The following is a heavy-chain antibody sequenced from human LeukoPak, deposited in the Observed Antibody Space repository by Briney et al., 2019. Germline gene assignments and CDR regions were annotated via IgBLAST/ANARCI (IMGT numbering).Heavy chain of an antibody. D-gene: IGHD2-15*01. Sequence: ASVKVSCKASGYTFTGYYMHWVRQAPGQGLEWMGWINPNSGGTNYAQKFQGRVTMTRDTSISTAYMELSRLRSDDTAVYYCARESRYCSGGSCYSDAFWFDPWGQGTLVTVSS. CDR2: INPNSGGT. J-gene: IGHJ5*02. CDR1: GYTFTGYY. CDR3: ARESRYCSGGSCYSDAFWFDP. V-gene: IGHV1-2*02.